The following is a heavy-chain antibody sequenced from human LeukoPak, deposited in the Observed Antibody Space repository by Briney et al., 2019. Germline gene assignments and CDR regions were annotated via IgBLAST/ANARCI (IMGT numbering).Heavy chain of an antibody. J-gene: IGHJ4*01. D-gene: IGHD2-21*02. V-gene: IGHV3-74*01. CDR1: GFIFSNYA. CDR2: LHSNGAFT. CDR3: ARFVAVTAGDY. Sequence: GGSLRLSCAASGFIFSNYAMTWVRQAPGKGLVWVARLHSNGAFTTYADSVKGRFTISRDTAKNTLYLQMNSLRVEDTAVYYCARFVAVTAGDYWGQGTLVTVSS.